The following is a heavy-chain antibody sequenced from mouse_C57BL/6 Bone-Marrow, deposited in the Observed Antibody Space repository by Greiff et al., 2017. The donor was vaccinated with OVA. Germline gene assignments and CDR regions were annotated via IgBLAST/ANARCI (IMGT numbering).Heavy chain of an antibody. J-gene: IGHJ3*01. D-gene: IGHD3-2*02. CDR3: ARWYSSGWFAY. CDR1: GYTFTSYW. CDR2: IDPSDSYT. Sequence: QVQLQQPGAELVMPGASVKLSCKASGYTFTSYWMHWVKQRPGQGLEWIGEIDPSDSYTNYNQKFKGKSTLTVDKSSSTAYMQLSSLTSEDSAVYYCARWYSSGWFAYWGQGTLVTVSA. V-gene: IGHV1-69*01.